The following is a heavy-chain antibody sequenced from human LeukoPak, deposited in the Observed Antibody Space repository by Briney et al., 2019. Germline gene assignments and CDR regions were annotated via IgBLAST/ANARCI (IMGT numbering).Heavy chain of an antibody. CDR2: IWYDGSNK. Sequence: GGSLRLSCAASGFTFSSYGMHWVRQAPGKGLEWVAVIWYDGSNKYYADSVKGRFTISRDNSKNTLYLQMNSLRAEDTAVYYCAKDFPVYYYDSSGPSYGMDVWGQGTTVTVSS. CDR1: GFTFSSYG. D-gene: IGHD3-22*01. J-gene: IGHJ6*02. V-gene: IGHV3-30*02. CDR3: AKDFPVYYYDSSGPSYGMDV.